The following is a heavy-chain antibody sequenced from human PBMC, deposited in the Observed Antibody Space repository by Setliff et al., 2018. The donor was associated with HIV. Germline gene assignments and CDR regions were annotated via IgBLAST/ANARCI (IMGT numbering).Heavy chain of an antibody. CDR2: IIPFHGIA. J-gene: IGHJ4*02. Sequence: GASVKVSCKVSGGTFSTFAVTWVRQAPGQGLEWMGGIIPFHGIANYQHKFQGKVTITADKSTTTVYLEMSSLTTEDTAVYYCAKTSPKDGYSSDFWGQGTPVTV. V-gene: IGHV1-69*10. CDR1: GGTFSTFA. CDR3: AKTSPKDGYSSDF. D-gene: IGHD4-4*01.